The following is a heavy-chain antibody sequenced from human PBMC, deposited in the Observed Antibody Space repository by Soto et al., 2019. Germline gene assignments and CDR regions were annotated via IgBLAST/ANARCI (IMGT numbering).Heavy chain of an antibody. V-gene: IGHV4-31*03. CDR2: IYYSGST. J-gene: IGHJ4*02. Sequence: QVQLQESGPGLMKPSQTLSLTCTVSGGSISSGGYYWSWIRQHPGKGLEWIGYIYYSGSTYYNPSLKSRVTISVDTSKNQFSLKLSSVTAADTAVYYCARSYDFWVGERGGLAYWGQGTLVTVSS. D-gene: IGHD3-3*01. CDR1: GGSISSGGYY. CDR3: ARSYDFWVGERGGLAY.